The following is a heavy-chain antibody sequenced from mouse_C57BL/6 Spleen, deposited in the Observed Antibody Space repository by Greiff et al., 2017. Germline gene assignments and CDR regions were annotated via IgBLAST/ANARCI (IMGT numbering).Heavy chain of an antibody. CDR3: ARQGTTVVEDYFDY. CDR1: GYTFPSYW. Sequence: QVQLQQSGAELVKPGASVKLSCKASGYTFPSYWLHWVKQRPGQGLEWIGMILPNSGSTNYNEKFNSKAALTVDKSSSTAYMQLSSLTSEDSAVYYCARQGTTVVEDYFDYWGQDTTLTVSS. V-gene: IGHV1-64*01. D-gene: IGHD1-1*01. CDR2: ILPNSGST. J-gene: IGHJ2*01.